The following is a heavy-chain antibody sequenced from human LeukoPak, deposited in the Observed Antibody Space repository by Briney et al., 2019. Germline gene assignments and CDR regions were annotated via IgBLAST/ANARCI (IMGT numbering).Heavy chain of an antibody. CDR1: GGSFSGYY. V-gene: IGHV4-34*01. CDR2: INHSGST. J-gene: IGHJ6*02. D-gene: IGHD3-3*01. Sequence: PSETLSLTRAVYGGSFSGYYWSWIRQPPGKGLEWIGEINHSGSTNYNPSLKSRVTISVDTSKNQFSLKLSSVTAADTAVYYCARVYDFWSGNGMDVWGQGTTVTVSS. CDR3: ARVYDFWSGNGMDV.